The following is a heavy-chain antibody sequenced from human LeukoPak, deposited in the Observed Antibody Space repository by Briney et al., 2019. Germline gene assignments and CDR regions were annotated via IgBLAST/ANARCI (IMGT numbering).Heavy chain of an antibody. D-gene: IGHD3-10*01. CDR3: ARGLRSVGELLYPLDS. J-gene: IGHJ4*02. Sequence: GGSLRLSCAASGFTFSSYSMNWVRQAPGKGLEWVSSISSSSSYIYYADSVKGRFTISRDNAKNSLYLQMNSLRAEDTAVYYWARGLRSVGELLYPLDSWGQGTLVTVSS. CDR2: ISSSSSYI. CDR1: GFTFSSYS. V-gene: IGHV3-21*01.